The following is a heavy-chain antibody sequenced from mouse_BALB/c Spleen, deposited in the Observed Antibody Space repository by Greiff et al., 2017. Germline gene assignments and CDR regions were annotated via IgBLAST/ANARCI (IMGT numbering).Heavy chain of an antibody. Sequence: EVKLMESGGGLVQPGGSRKLSCAASGFTFSSFGMHWVRQAPEKGLEWVAYISSGSSTIYYADTVKGRFTISRDNPKNTLFLQMTSLRSEDTAMYYCARSLLRDYAMDYWGQGTSVTVSS. J-gene: IGHJ4*01. CDR2: ISSGSSTI. D-gene: IGHD1-2*01. CDR1: GFTFSSFG. V-gene: IGHV5-17*02. CDR3: ARSLLRDYAMDY.